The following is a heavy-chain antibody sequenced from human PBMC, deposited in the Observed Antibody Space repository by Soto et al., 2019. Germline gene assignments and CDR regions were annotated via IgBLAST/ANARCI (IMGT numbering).Heavy chain of an antibody. CDR1: GFTFSSYS. CDR3: ARVYYDSSGGGDY. V-gene: IGHV3-21*01. D-gene: IGHD3-22*01. J-gene: IGHJ4*02. CDR2: ISSSSSYI. Sequence: GGSLRLSXAASGFTFSSYSMNWVRQAAGKGLEWVSSISSSSSYIYYADSVKGRFTISRDNAKNSLYLQMNSLRAEDTAVYYCARVYYDSSGGGDYWGQGALVTVSS.